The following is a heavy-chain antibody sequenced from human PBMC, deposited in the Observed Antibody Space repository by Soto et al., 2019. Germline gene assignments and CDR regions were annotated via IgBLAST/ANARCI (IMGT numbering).Heavy chain of an antibody. Sequence: ETLSLTCAVSGGSISSSNWWSWVRQPPGKGLEWIGEIYHSGSTNYNPSLKSRVTISVDKSKNQFSLKLSSVTAADTAVYYCARDSSSWYLGNWFDPWGQGTLVTVSS. CDR2: IYHSGST. J-gene: IGHJ5*02. CDR1: GGSISSSNW. CDR3: ARDSSSWYLGNWFDP. D-gene: IGHD6-13*01. V-gene: IGHV4-4*02.